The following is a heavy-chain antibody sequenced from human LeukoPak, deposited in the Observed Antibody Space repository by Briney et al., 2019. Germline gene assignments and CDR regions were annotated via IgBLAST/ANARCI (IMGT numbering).Heavy chain of an antibody. CDR2: IYYSGST. Sequence: SETLSLTCTVSGGSISSSSYHWGWIRQPPGKGLQWIGSIYYSGSTYYNPSLKSRVTISVDTSKNQFSLKLSSVTAADTAVYYCARHDPSGTIRPNWFDPWGQGTLVTVSS. CDR1: GGSISSSSYH. D-gene: IGHD1-7*01. V-gene: IGHV4-39*01. CDR3: ARHDPSGTIRPNWFDP. J-gene: IGHJ5*02.